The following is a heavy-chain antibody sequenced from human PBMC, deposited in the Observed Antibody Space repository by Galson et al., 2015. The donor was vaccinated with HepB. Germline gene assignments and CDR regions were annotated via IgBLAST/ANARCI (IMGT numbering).Heavy chain of an antibody. CDR3: ARDRGLSSSSWLAGYDYYYYGMDV. CDR1: GFTFSSYS. J-gene: IGHJ6*02. D-gene: IGHD6-13*01. V-gene: IGHV3-21*01. CDR2: ISSSSSYI. Sequence: SLRLSCAASGFTFSSYSMNWVRQAPGKGLEWVSSISSSSSYIYYADSVKGRFTISRDNAKNSLYLQMNSLRAEDTAVYYCARDRGLSSSSWLAGYDYYYYGMDVWGQGTTVTVSS.